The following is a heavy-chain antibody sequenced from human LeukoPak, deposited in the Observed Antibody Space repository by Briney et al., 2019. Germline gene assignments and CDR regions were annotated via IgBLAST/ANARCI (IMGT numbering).Heavy chain of an antibody. Sequence: SETLSLTCTVSGGSICSYYWSWIRQPAGKGLEWIGRIYTSGSTNYNPSLKSRVTISVDKSKNQFSLKLSSVTAADTAVYYCARDAVCSSTSCYGYYYYYMDVWGKGTTVTVSS. V-gene: IGHV4-4*07. CDR3: ARDAVCSSTSCYGYYYYYMDV. D-gene: IGHD2-2*01. J-gene: IGHJ6*03. CDR1: GGSICSYY. CDR2: IYTSGST.